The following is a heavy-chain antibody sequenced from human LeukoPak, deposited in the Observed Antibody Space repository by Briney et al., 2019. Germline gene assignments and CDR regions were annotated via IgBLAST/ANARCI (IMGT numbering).Heavy chain of an antibody. CDR1: GFNFNSYA. CDR2: ISYDGSIN. J-gene: IGHJ3*02. Sequence: PGGSLRLSCAASGFNFNSYAVHWVRQAPGTGLEWVAVISYDGSINFYADSVKGRFTISRHNSKNTLYLQMNSLRAEDTAVYYCAREGPSGSRGAFDIWGQGTMVTVSS. D-gene: IGHD1-26*01. V-gene: IGHV3-30*14. CDR3: AREGPSGSRGAFDI.